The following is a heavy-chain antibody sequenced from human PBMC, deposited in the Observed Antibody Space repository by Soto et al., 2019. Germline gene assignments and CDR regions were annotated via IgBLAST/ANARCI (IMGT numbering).Heavy chain of an antibody. Sequence: EVQLVESGGGLVKPGGSLRLSCAASGFTFSSHSMNWVRQAPGKGLEWVSFISSSSRYIYYADSVKGRFTLSRDNAKNSLDLQMNSLRAEDTAVYYCAREKDRGWFDPWGQGTLVTVSS. CDR3: AREKDRGWFDP. CDR1: GFTFSSHS. V-gene: IGHV3-21*02. J-gene: IGHJ5*02. CDR2: ISSSSRYI. D-gene: IGHD2-15*01.